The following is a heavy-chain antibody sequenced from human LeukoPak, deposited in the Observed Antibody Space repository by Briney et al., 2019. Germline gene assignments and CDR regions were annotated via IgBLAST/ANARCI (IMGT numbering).Heavy chain of an antibody. V-gene: IGHV4-38-2*02. CDR1: GYSISSGYY. J-gene: IGHJ6*03. Sequence: SETLSLTCTVSGYSISSGYYWGWIRQPPGKGLEWIGSIYHSGSTYYNPSLKSRVTISVDTSKNQFSLKLSSVTAADTAVYYCARSRASYYYYYMDVWGKGTTVTVSS. CDR3: ARSRASYYYYYMDV. CDR2: IYHSGST.